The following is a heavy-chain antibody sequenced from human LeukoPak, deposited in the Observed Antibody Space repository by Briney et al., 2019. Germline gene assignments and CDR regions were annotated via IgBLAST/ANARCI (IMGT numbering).Heavy chain of an antibody. D-gene: IGHD2-2*01. Sequence: GESLKISCKGSGYSFTSYWIGWVRQMPGKGLEWMGIIYPGDSDTRYSPSFQGQVTISADKSISTAYLQWSSLKASDTAMYYCARAPYCSSTSCYLADYWGQGTLVTVSS. CDR2: IYPGDSDT. J-gene: IGHJ4*02. CDR3: ARAPYCSSTSCYLADY. CDR1: GYSFTSYW. V-gene: IGHV5-51*01.